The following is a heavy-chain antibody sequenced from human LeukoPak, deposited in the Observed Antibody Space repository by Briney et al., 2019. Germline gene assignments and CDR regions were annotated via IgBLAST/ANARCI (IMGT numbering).Heavy chain of an antibody. V-gene: IGHV1-18*01. D-gene: IGHD6-13*01. Sequence: ASVKVSCKASGGTFSSYAISWVRQAPGQGLEWMGWISAYNGNTNYAQKLQGRVTMTTDTSTSTAYMELRSLRSDDTAVYYCARDRWIAGGFDPWGQGTLVTVSS. CDR3: ARDRWIAGGFDP. CDR1: GGTFSSYA. J-gene: IGHJ5*02. CDR2: ISAYNGNT.